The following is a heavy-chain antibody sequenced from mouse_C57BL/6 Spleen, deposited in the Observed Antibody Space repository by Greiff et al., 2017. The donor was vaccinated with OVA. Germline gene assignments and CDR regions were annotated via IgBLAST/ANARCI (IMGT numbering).Heavy chain of an antibody. CDR3: ATGTGTWFAY. CDR1: GYAFSSYW. J-gene: IGHJ3*01. V-gene: IGHV1-80*01. Sequence: VHLVESGAELVKPGASVKISCTASGYAFSSYWMNWVQQRPGKGLEWIGQIYPGDGDTNYNGKFKGKATLTADKSSSTAYMQLSSLTSEDSAVYFCATGTGTWFAYWGQGTLVTVSA. D-gene: IGHD4-1*01. CDR2: IYPGDGDT.